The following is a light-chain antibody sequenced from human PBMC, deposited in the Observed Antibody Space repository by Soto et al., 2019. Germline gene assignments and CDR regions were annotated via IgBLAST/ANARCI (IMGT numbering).Light chain of an antibody. V-gene: IGLV2-23*02. CDR3: CSYAGSSTFVI. J-gene: IGLJ2*01. CDR1: SSDVGSYNL. Sequence: QSALTQPASVSGSPGQSITISCTGTSSDVGSYNLVSWYQQHPDKAPKLMILEDNKRPSGVSNRFSGSKSGNTASLTISGLQAEDEADYYCCSYAGSSTFVIFGGGTKVTVL. CDR2: EDN.